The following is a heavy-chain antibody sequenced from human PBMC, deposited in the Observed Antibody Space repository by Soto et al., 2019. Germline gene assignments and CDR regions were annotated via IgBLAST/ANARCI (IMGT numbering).Heavy chain of an antibody. V-gene: IGHV1-69*02. D-gene: IGHD6-6*01. CDR1: GGTFSSYT. CDR2: IIPILGIA. J-gene: IGHJ4*02. Sequence: QVQLVQSGAEVKKPGSSVKVSCKASGGTFSSYTISWVRQAPGQGLEWMGRIIPILGIANYAQKFQGRVKITADKSTSTAYMELSSLRSEDTAVYYCARSSIAARPGYFDYWGQGTLVTVSS. CDR3: ARSSIAARPGYFDY.